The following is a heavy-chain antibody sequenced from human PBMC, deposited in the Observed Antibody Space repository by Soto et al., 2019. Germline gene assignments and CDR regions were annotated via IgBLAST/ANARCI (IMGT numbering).Heavy chain of an antibody. CDR1: GFTFSSYG. Sequence: QVHLVESGGGVVQLGKSLRLSCAASGFTFSSYGMHWVRQAPGKGLEWVAVISDDGSNKYYIDSVKGRFTISRDNSNNTLYLQMNSLRAEDTAVYYCTKGRYFDLLPYYFDYWGQGTLVTVSS. CDR2: ISDDGSNK. D-gene: IGHD3-9*01. CDR3: TKGRYFDLLPYYFDY. V-gene: IGHV3-30*18. J-gene: IGHJ4*02.